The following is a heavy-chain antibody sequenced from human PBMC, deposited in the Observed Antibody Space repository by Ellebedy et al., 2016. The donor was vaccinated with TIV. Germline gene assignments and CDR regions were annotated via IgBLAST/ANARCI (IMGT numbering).Heavy chain of an antibody. CDR2: ISGSGDST. CDR3: AKGTSGKGSSCFDY. Sequence: GESLKISCAASGFTFSSYSINWVRQAPGKGLEWVSGISGSGDSTNYADSVKGRFTVSRDNSQNTLYLQMNSLRAEDTAVYYCAKGTSGKGSSCFDYWGQGTLVTVSS. J-gene: IGHJ4*02. CDR1: GFTFSSYS. V-gene: IGHV3-23*01. D-gene: IGHD6-6*01.